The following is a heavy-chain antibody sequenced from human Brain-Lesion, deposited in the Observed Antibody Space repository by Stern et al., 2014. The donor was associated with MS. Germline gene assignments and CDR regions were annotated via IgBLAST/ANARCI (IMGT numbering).Heavy chain of an antibody. CDR2: FDPEDGET. Sequence: QLVQSGAEVKKPGASVKVSCKVSGYTLTELSMHWVRQAPGKGLEWMGGFDPEDGETIYAQKFQGRVPMAGDTSTDTGYMELSRLESEDTAVFYCATDRDDFRSGYSAPTKGYGLDVWGQGTTVTVTS. D-gene: IGHD3-3*01. CDR1: GYTLTELS. CDR3: ATDRDDFRSGYSAPTKGYGLDV. J-gene: IGHJ6*02. V-gene: IGHV1-24*01.